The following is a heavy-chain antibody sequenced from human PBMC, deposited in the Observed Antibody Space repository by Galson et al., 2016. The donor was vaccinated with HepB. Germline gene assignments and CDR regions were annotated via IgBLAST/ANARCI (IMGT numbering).Heavy chain of an antibody. CDR2: ISWDGDIT. J-gene: IGHJ4*02. CDR1: TFAFDDYT. D-gene: IGHD3-10*01. Sequence: SLRLSCADSTFAFDDYTLHWVRQAPGKGLEWVSLISWDGDITYYADSVKGRFTISRDNSKKSLYLQMNSLRTEDTALYYCAKDVHILRGVIIHWGQGTLVTVSS. V-gene: IGHV3-43*01. CDR3: AKDVHILRGVIIH.